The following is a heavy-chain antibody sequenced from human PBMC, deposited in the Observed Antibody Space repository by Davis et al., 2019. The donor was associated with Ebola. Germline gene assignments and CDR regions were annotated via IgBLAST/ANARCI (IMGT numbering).Heavy chain of an antibody. CDR2: IRSKANSYAT. V-gene: IGHV3-73*01. CDR3: TITTASIDY. J-gene: IGHJ4*02. Sequence: GESLKISCAASGFTFSGSAMHWVRQASGKGLEWVGRIRSKANSYATAYAASVKGRFTISRDDSKNTAYLQMNSLKTEDTAVYYCTITTASIDYWGQGTLVTASS. CDR1: GFTFSGSA. D-gene: IGHD3-22*01.